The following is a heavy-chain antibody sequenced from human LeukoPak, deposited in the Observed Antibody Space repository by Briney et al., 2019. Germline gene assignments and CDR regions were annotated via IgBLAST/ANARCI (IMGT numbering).Heavy chain of an antibody. V-gene: IGHV3-21*01. D-gene: IGHD5-18*01. CDR1: GFTFSSYH. J-gene: IGHJ4*02. Sequence: PGGSLRLSCEVSGFTFSSYHMNWVRQAPGKGLEWVSSIGSSGSYIYYADSLTGRFTISRDNAKNSLYLQMNSLRAEDTAMYYCARRATTERGHSYGLDFWGQGTLVTVSS. CDR2: IGSSGSYI. CDR3: ARRATTERGHSYGLDF.